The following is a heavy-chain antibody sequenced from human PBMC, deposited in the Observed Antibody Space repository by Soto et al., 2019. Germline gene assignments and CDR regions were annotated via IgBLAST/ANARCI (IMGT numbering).Heavy chain of an antibody. D-gene: IGHD2-21*01. CDR1: GFTFSSYA. Sequence: PGGSLRLSCAASGFTFSSYAMSWVRQAPGKGLEWVSAISGSGGSTYYADSVKGRFTISRDNSKNTLYLQMNSLRAEDTAVYYCAKAVGHIVVVEHEFDYWGQGTLVTVSS. J-gene: IGHJ4*02. CDR3: AKAVGHIVVVEHEFDY. CDR2: ISGSGGST. V-gene: IGHV3-23*01.